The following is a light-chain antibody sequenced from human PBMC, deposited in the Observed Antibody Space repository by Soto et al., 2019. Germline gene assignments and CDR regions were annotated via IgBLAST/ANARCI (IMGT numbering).Light chain of an antibody. CDR2: GAS. Sequence: EIVMTQSPATLSVSPGERATLSCRASQSVSSNLAWYQQKPGQAPRLLIYGASTRATGIPARSSGSGSGTEFTLTISSLQAEDVAVYYCQQYNNWYTFGQGTKLEIK. V-gene: IGKV3-15*01. CDR1: QSVSSN. CDR3: QQYNNWYT. J-gene: IGKJ2*01.